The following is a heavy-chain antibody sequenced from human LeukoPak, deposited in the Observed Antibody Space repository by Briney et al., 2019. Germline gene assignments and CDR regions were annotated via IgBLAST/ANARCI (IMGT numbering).Heavy chain of an antibody. CDR3: AKGEGGRYSYGLIAFDAFDI. CDR1: GFTFGSYA. Sequence: PGVSLRLSCAASGFTFGSYAMSWVRQAPGKGLEWVSAISGSGGSTYYADSVKGRFTISRDNSKNTLYLQMNSLRAEDTAVYYCAKGEGGRYSYGLIAFDAFDIWGQGTMVTVSS. J-gene: IGHJ3*02. D-gene: IGHD5-18*01. V-gene: IGHV3-23*01. CDR2: ISGSGGST.